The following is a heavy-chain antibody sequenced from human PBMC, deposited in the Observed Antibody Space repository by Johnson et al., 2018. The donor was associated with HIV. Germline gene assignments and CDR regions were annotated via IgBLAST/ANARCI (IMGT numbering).Heavy chain of an antibody. J-gene: IGHJ3*02. CDR2: VSYHGSNK. V-gene: IGHV3-30*14. D-gene: IGHD3-3*01. CDR3: ARGLTIFGVVTDAFDI. CDR1: GFTFSSYA. Sequence: QVQLVESGGGVVQPGRSLRLSCAASGFTFSSYAMHWVRQAPGKGLEWVAVVSYHGSNKYYAASVKGRFTISRDNSKNTLYLQMGSLRAEDMAVYYCARGLTIFGVVTDAFDIWGQGTMVTVSS.